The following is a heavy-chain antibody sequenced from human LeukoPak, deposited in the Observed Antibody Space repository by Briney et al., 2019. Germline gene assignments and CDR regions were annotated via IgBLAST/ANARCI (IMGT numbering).Heavy chain of an antibody. J-gene: IGHJ3*02. CDR3: ARGVHAAFDI. D-gene: IGHD3-10*01. V-gene: IGHV3-7*04. CDR2: MQQDGSEK. CDR1: GFTFSDYY. Sequence: GGSLRLSCAASGFTFSDYYMSWVRQAPGKGLEWVANMQQDGSEKYYVDSVKGRFTISRDNAKNSLYLQMNSLRAEDTAVYYCARGVHAAFDIWGQGTMVTASS.